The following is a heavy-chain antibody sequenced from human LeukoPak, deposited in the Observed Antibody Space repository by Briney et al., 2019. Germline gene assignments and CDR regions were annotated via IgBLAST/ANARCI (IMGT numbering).Heavy chain of an antibody. Sequence: PSETLSLTCTVSGGSISSGDYYWSWIRQPPGKGLEWIGYIYYSGSTNYNPSLKSRVTISVDTSKNQFSLKLSSVTAADTAVYYCAREKSSGSPGWFDPWGQGTLVTVSS. CDR3: AREKSSGSPGWFDP. CDR1: GGSISSGDYY. CDR2: IYYSGST. D-gene: IGHD6-19*01. J-gene: IGHJ5*02. V-gene: IGHV4-61*08.